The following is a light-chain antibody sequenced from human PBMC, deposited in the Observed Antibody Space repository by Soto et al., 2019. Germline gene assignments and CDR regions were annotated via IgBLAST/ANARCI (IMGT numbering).Light chain of an antibody. Sequence: SVVTQPRSVSGSPGPSVTISCTGTSSDVGGYNYVSWYQQHPGKAPKLMIYDVSKRPSGVPDRFSGSKSGNTASLTISGLQAEDEADYYCCSYAGSYTLYVFGTGTKVTVL. J-gene: IGLJ1*01. V-gene: IGLV2-11*01. CDR3: CSYAGSYTLYV. CDR1: SSDVGGYNY. CDR2: DVS.